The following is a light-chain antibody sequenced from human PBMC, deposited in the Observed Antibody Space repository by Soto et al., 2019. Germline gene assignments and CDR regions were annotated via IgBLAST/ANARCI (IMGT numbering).Light chain of an antibody. CDR1: QSVSSSY. J-gene: IGKJ2*01. V-gene: IGKV3-20*01. CDR3: QQYYNSLYT. Sequence: EIVLTQSPGTLSLSPGERATLSCRASQSVSSSYLAWYQQKPGQAPRLLIYAASTRATGIPDRFSGSGSGTDFTLTISSLEPEDFAVYYCQQYYNSLYTFGQGTKLEIK. CDR2: AAS.